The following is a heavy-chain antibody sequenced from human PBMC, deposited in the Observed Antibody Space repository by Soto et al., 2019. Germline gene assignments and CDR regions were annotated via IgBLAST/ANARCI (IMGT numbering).Heavy chain of an antibody. CDR3: ARARWQVAAPTDYFDY. J-gene: IGHJ4*02. Sequence: CAASGFTFSSYAMHWVRQAPGKGLEWVAVISYDGSNKYYADSVKGRFTISRDNSKNTLYLQMNSLRAEDTAVYYCARARWQVAAPTDYFDYWGQGTLVTVSS. V-gene: IGHV3-30-3*01. D-gene: IGHD2-15*01. CDR2: ISYDGSNK. CDR1: GFTFSSYA.